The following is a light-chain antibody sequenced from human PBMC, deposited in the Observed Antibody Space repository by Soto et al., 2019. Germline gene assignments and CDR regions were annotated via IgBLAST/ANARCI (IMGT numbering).Light chain of an antibody. J-gene: IGKJ3*01. Sequence: DIQMTQSPSSLSAYVGDRVTITCRARQSISSYLNWYQQKPGKAPKLLIYAASRLQSGVPSRFSGSGSGTDFTLTISSLQPEDFATYYCQQSYSTPLTFGPGTKVDIK. V-gene: IGKV1-39*01. CDR1: QSISSY. CDR2: AAS. CDR3: QQSYSTPLT.